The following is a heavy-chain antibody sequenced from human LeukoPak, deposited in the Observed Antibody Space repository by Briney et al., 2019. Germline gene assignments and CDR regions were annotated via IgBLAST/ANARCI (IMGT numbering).Heavy chain of an antibody. CDR1: GFTFSDYY. D-gene: IGHD5-24*01. J-gene: IGHJ4*02. CDR2: ISSSGSTI. CDR3: ARFGRWLQFRFDY. V-gene: IGHV3-11*04. Sequence: GGSLRLSCAVSGFTFSDYYMIWISQAPGKGLEWVSYISSSGSTIYYADSVKGRFTISRDNAKNSLYLQMNSLRAEDTAVYYCARFGRWLQFRFDYWGQGTLVTVSS.